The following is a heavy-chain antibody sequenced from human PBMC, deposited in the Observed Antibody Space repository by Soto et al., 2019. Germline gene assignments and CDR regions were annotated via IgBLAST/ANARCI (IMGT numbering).Heavy chain of an antibody. J-gene: IGHJ4*02. V-gene: IGHV4-39*01. Sequence: PSETLSLTCTVSGGSISSGTFYWGWIRQPPGKGLEWIGTIYYTGSTYYNPSLKSRVTMSVDTSKNQFSLKLSSVTAADTAVYYCARHLYSGESSGYYGYWGQGALVTVSS. D-gene: IGHD3-22*01. CDR2: IYYTGST. CDR3: ARHLYSGESSGYYGY. CDR1: GGSISSGTFY.